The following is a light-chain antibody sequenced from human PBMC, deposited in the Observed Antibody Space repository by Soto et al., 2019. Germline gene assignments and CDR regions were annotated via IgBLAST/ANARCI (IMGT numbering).Light chain of an antibody. J-gene: IGKJ1*01. CDR3: QHYNSYSEA. Sequence: DIQLTQSPSFLSASVGDRVTITCRASQGISSYLAWYQQKQGKAPKLLIYKASTLKSGVPSRFSGSGSGTELTITISSLQPDDFETYYCQHYNSYSEAFGQGTKVDIK. CDR1: QGISSY. CDR2: KAS. V-gene: IGKV1-9*01.